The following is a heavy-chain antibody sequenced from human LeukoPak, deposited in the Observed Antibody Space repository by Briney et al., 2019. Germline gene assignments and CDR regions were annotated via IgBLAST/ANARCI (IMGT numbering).Heavy chain of an antibody. CDR3: ARVRRRYTEYFQH. Sequence: PSETLSLTCAVYGGSFSGYYWSWIRQPPGEGLEWIGEINRSGSTNYNPSLKSRVTISVDTSKNQFSLKLSSVTAADTAVYYCARVRRRYTEYFQHWGQGTLVTVSS. J-gene: IGHJ1*01. D-gene: IGHD1-1*01. V-gene: IGHV4-34*01. CDR1: GGSFSGYY. CDR2: INRSGST.